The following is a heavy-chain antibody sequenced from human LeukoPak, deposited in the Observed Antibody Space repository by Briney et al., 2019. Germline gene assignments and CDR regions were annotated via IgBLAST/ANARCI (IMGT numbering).Heavy chain of an antibody. CDR1: GYTFTGYC. D-gene: IGHD6-13*01. CDR2: INPNRGGT. J-gene: IGHJ5*02. Sequence: ASVKVSCKASGYTFTGYCMHWVRQAPGQGLEWMGWINPNRGGTNYAQKFQGRVTMTRDTSISTAYMEVSRLRSDDTAVYYCARDGELPIVAPEGNWFDPWGQGTLVTVSS. V-gene: IGHV1-2*02. CDR3: ARDGELPIVAPEGNWFDP.